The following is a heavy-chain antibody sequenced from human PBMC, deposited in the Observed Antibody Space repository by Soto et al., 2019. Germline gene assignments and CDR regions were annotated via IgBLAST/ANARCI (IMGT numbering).Heavy chain of an antibody. V-gene: IGHV3-7*03. D-gene: IGHD2-2*01. Sequence: SGGSLRLSCAASGFTFSSYWMSWVRQAPGKGLEWVASIKQDGSEKYYVDSVKGRFTISRDNAKNSLYLQMNSLRAEDTAVYYCARVEGSIVVVPAASDWFDPWGQGTLVTVSS. J-gene: IGHJ5*02. CDR3: ARVEGSIVVVPAASDWFDP. CDR2: IKQDGSEK. CDR1: GFTFSSYW.